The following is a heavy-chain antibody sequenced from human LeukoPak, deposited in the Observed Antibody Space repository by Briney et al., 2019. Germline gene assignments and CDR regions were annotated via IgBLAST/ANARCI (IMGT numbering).Heavy chain of an antibody. CDR1: GFTFSSYA. Sequence: GGSLRLSCAASGFTFSSYAVSWVRQAPGKGQEWVSAISGNGGSTYYADSVKGRLTISRDNSKDTLYLQMNSLRAEDTAVYYCAKYKDSYGRVLGTFDYWGQGTLVTVSS. CDR3: AKYKDSYGRVLGTFDY. J-gene: IGHJ4*02. V-gene: IGHV3-23*01. D-gene: IGHD5-18*01. CDR2: ISGNGGST.